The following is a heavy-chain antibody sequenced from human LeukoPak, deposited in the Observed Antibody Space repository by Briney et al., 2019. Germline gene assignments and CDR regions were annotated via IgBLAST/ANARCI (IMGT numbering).Heavy chain of an antibody. CDR1: GFTFTNYA. D-gene: IGHD2-21*02. Sequence: GGSLRLSCAASGFTFTNYALHWVRQAPGKGLEWVAVISYDGTNKYYADSVKGRFTISRDNSKNTLSRQMNSLRAEDTALYYCARGFVLGAAKNYFDYWGQGALVTVSS. CDR3: ARGFVLGAAKNYFDY. V-gene: IGHV3-30-3*01. CDR2: ISYDGTNK. J-gene: IGHJ4*02.